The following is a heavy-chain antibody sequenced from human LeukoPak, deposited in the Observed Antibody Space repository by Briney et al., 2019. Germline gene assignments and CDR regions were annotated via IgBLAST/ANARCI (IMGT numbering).Heavy chain of an antibody. J-gene: IGHJ3*02. D-gene: IGHD4-17*01. Sequence: GASVKVSCKASGYTLTSYAMHWVRQAPGQGLEWMGRIIPILGIANYAQKFQGRVTITADKSTSTAYMELSSLRSEDTAVYYCARLRGPDAFDIWGQGTMVTVSS. CDR3: ARLRGPDAFDI. V-gene: IGHV1-69*04. CDR1: GYTLTSYA. CDR2: IIPILGIA.